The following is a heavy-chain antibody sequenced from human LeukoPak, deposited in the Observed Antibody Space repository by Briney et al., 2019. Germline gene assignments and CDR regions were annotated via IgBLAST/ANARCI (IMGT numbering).Heavy chain of an antibody. V-gene: IGHV3-48*01. Sequence: GGSLRLSCAASGFTFSSYSMNWVRQAPGKGLEWVSYISSSSSTIYYAGSVKGRFTISRDNAKNSLYLQMNSLRAEDTAVYYCARGDLSDYWGQGTLVTVSS. CDR2: ISSSSSTI. CDR1: GFTFSSYS. J-gene: IGHJ4*02. CDR3: ARGDLSDY.